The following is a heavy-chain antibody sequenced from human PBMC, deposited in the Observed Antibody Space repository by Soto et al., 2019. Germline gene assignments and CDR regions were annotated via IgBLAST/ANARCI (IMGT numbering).Heavy chain of an antibody. CDR3: ARGIGTSVSAFGGVIVRDHFDY. Sequence: SETLSLTCAVYGGSFSGYYWSWIRQPPGKGLEWIGEINHSGSTNYNPSLKSRVTISVDTSKNQFSLKLSSVTAADTAVYYCARGIGTSVSAFGGVIVRDHFDYWGQGTLVTVSS. CDR2: INHSGST. J-gene: IGHJ4*02. D-gene: IGHD3-16*02. V-gene: IGHV4-34*01. CDR1: GGSFSGYY.